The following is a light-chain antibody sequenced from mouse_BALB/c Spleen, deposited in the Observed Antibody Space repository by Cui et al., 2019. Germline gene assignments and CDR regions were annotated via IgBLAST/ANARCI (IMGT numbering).Light chain of an antibody. Sequence: QIVLTQSPAIMSASPGEKVTMTCSASSSVSYMHWYQQKSGTSPKRCIYDTSKLASGVPARFSGSGSGTSYSLTISSMEAEDAATYYCQQWSSNPPTFGAGTKLELK. J-gene: IGKJ5*01. CDR3: QQWSSNPPT. V-gene: IGKV4-59*01. CDR2: DTS. CDR1: SSVSY.